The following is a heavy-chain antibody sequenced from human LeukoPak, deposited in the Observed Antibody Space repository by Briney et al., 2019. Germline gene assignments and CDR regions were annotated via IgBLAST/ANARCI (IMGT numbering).Heavy chain of an antibody. J-gene: IGHJ4*02. CDR2: IYYSGST. CDR3: ARENGYNRLYYFDY. D-gene: IGHD5-24*01. CDR1: GGSISSYY. Sequence: SETLSLTCTVSGGSISSYYWSWIRQPPGKGLEWIGYIYYSGSTNYNPSLKSRVTISVDTSKNQFTLKLSSVTAADTAVYYCARENGYNRLYYFDYWGQGTLVTVSS. V-gene: IGHV4-59*01.